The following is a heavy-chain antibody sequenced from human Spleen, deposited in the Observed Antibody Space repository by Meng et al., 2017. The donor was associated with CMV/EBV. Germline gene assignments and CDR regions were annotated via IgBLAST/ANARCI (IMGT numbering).Heavy chain of an antibody. CDR1: ADSITSTRYL. CDR2: SSYSGTT. Sequence: SETLSLTCTVSADSITSTRYLWGWIRQRPGKGLEWIGSSSYSGTTYYSPSLKSRVTVSVDTSKGQFSLKLTSVPAADTAVYYCSRAQSSRVTIFGILISKFYFDSWGQGKQVTVSS. V-gene: IGHV4-39*07. CDR3: SRAQSSRVTIFGILISKFYFDS. D-gene: IGHD3-3*01. J-gene: IGHJ4*02.